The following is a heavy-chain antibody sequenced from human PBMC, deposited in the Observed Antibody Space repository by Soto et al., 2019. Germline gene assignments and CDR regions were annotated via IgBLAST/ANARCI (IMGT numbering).Heavy chain of an antibody. CDR3: ARGATYYDFWSGYYEDYYYYMDV. Sequence: GASVKVSCKASGYTFTSYDINWVRQATGQGLEWMGWMNPNSGNTGYAQKFQGRVTMTRNTSISAAYMELSSLRSEDTAVYYCARGATYYDFWSGYYEDYYYYMDVWGKGTTVTVSS. CDR1: GYTFTSYD. V-gene: IGHV1-8*01. CDR2: MNPNSGNT. J-gene: IGHJ6*03. D-gene: IGHD3-3*01.